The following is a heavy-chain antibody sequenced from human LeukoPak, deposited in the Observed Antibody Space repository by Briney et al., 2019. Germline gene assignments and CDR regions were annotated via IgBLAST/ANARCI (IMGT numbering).Heavy chain of an antibody. J-gene: IGHJ6*04. CDR2: IIPVFGSA. CDR1: GGTFSSYA. Sequence: GASLKVSCKVFGGTFSSYAISWVRQAPGQGLEWMGGIIPVFGSAKYAQKFQGRVTITADESTTTAYMELRSLRSEDAAIYYCARDGKSQLLFNGMAAWGKGPRSPSPQ. V-gene: IGHV1-69*01. D-gene: IGHD2-2*01. CDR3: ARDGKSQLLFNGMAA.